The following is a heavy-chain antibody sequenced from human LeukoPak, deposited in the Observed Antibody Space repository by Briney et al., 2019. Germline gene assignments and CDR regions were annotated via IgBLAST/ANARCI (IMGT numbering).Heavy chain of an antibody. CDR1: GGSISSSSYY. J-gene: IGHJ4*02. CDR3: ARARDYYDSSGYYYNLQYFDY. V-gene: IGHV4-39*07. CDR2: IYYSGST. Sequence: SETLSLTCTVSGGSISSSSYYWGWIRQPPGKGLEWIGSIYYSGSTNYNPSLKSRVTISVDTSKNQFSLKLSSVTAADTAVYYCARARDYYDSSGYYYNLQYFDYWGQGTLVTVSS. D-gene: IGHD3-22*01.